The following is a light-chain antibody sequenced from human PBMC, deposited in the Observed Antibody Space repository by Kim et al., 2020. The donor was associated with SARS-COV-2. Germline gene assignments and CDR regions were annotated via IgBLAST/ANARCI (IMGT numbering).Light chain of an antibody. Sequence: SLGDIVTITGRASQGISSNLAWYPQRPGEAPSLLIYSAFTLHSGVPSSFSGRGSGTDFSLTITSLQPEDFGNYNCQQHHSFPLTFCGGTKVDIK. J-gene: IGKJ4*01. CDR1: QGISSN. CDR3: QQHHSFPLT. V-gene: IGKV1-9*01. CDR2: SAF.